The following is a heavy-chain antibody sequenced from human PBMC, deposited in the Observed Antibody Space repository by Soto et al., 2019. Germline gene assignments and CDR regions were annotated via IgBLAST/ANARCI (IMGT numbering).Heavy chain of an antibody. Sequence: PGGSLRLSCAASGFTFSSYSMNWVRQAPGKGLEWVSSISSSSSYIYYADSVKGRFTISRDNAKNSLYLQMNSLRAEDTAVYYCARSRPAPMIDYGMDVWGQGTTVTVSS. J-gene: IGHJ6*02. D-gene: IGHD2-2*01. CDR1: GFTFSSYS. CDR2: ISSSSSYI. V-gene: IGHV3-21*01. CDR3: ARSRPAPMIDYGMDV.